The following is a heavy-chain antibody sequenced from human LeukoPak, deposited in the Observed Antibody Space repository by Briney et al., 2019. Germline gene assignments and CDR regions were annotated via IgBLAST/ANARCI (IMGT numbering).Heavy chain of an antibody. V-gene: IGHV3-33*01. Sequence: GGSLRLSCAASGFTFSSYGMHWVRQAPGKGLEWVAVIWYDGSNKYYADSVKGRFTISRDNSKNTLYLQMNSLRAEDTAVYYCASVGGIAAAAAYYFDYWGQGTLVTVSS. D-gene: IGHD6-13*01. CDR1: GFTFSSYG. CDR3: ASVGGIAAAAAYYFDY. J-gene: IGHJ4*02. CDR2: IWYDGSNK.